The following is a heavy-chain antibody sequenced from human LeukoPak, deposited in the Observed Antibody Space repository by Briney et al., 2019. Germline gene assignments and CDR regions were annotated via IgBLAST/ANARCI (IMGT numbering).Heavy chain of an antibody. Sequence: ASVKVSCKASGYTFTSYYMHWVRQAPGQGLEWMGIINPSGGSTSYAQKFQGRVTMTRDTSTCTVYMELSSLRSEDTAVYYCARGERRYCSSTSCQVAFDYWGQGTLVTVSS. J-gene: IGHJ4*02. CDR1: GYTFTSYY. CDR2: INPSGGST. D-gene: IGHD2-2*01. V-gene: IGHV1-46*01. CDR3: ARGERRYCSSTSCQVAFDY.